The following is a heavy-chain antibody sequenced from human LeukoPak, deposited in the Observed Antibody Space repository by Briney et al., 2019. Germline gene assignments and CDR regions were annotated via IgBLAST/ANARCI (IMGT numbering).Heavy chain of an antibody. CDR3: ARHCRSESYPRYPDH. J-gene: IGHJ4*02. Sequence: SETLSLTCAVYGGSFSGYYWSWIRQPPGKGLEWIATIYYDGTTYYNPSLQSRVTISVDTSTNQFYLKLYFVTAADTAVYYCARHCRSESYPRYPDHWGQGTLVTVSS. D-gene: IGHD1-26*01. CDR2: IYYDGTT. V-gene: IGHV4-34*01. CDR1: GGSFSGYY.